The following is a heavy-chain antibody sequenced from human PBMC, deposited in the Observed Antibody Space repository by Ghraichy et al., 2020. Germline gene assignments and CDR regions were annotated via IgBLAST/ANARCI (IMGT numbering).Heavy chain of an antibody. Sequence: GGSLRLSCAASGFTFSTYNMNWVRQAPGKGLEWVSSISSSNTNIYYTDSVKGRFTISRDNANNSLYLQMNSLRAEDTALYYCARTNYKGATGDFDFWGHGTLVTVSS. V-gene: IGHV3-21*01. CDR1: GFTFSTYN. J-gene: IGHJ4*01. CDR2: ISSSNTNI. CDR3: ARTNYKGATGDFDF. D-gene: IGHD1-26*01.